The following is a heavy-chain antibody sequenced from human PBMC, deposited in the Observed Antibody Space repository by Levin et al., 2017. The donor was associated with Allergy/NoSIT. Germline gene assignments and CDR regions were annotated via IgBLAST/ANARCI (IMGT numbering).Heavy chain of an antibody. V-gene: IGHV3-33*01. Sequence: LSLTCAASGFPFSTYGMHWVRQAPGKGLEWVAVIYYDGTNKYYADSVKGRFTISRDNSKNTLYLQVNSLRAEDTAVYYCARDGSGSYSNVDYWGQGTLVTVSS. J-gene: IGHJ4*02. D-gene: IGHD3-10*01. CDR1: GFPFSTYG. CDR3: ARDGSGSYSNVDY. CDR2: IYYDGTNK.